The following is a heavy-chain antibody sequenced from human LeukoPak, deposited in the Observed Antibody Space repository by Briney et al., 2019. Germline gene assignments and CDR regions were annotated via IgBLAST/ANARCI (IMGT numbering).Heavy chain of an antibody. CDR2: MYTSGST. D-gene: IGHD3-9*01. CDR3: ARHVWLQPFDY. J-gene: IGHJ4*02. CDR1: GGSMSSYY. Sequence: PSETLSLTCTVSGGSMSSYYWSWIRQSAGKGLEWIGRMYTSGSTNYNPSLKSRVTMSIDTSKKQFSLKLNSVTAADTAVHYCARHVWLQPFDYWGQGTLVTVSS. V-gene: IGHV4-4*07.